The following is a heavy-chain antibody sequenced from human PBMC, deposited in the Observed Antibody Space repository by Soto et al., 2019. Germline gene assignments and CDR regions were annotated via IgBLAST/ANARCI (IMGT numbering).Heavy chain of an antibody. V-gene: IGHV1-18*01. CDR1: DKTFLSYG. D-gene: IGHD5-18*01. Sequence: QVQLVQSGAEVKKPGASVKVSCKASDKTFLSYGISWVRQGPGQGLEWTGWISPYNGNTNYAQKLQGRVTMTTDTSTSTAYMELRSLRSDDTAVYYCATQIDTVMVFRDWGQGTLVTVSS. CDR3: ATQIDTVMVFRD. CDR2: ISPYNGNT. J-gene: IGHJ4*02.